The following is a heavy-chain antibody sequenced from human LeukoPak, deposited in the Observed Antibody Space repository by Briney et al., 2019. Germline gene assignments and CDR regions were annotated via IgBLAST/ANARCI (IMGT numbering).Heavy chain of an antibody. D-gene: IGHD3-22*01. V-gene: IGHV1-18*01. CDR1: GGTFSSYA. J-gene: IGHJ4*02. Sequence: ASVKVSCKASGGTFSSYAISWVRQAPGQGLEWMGWISAYNGNTNYAQKLQGRVTMTTDTSTSTAYMELRSLRSDDTAVYYCARDLGHDSSGYLDYWGQGTLVTVSS. CDR3: ARDLGHDSSGYLDY. CDR2: ISAYNGNT.